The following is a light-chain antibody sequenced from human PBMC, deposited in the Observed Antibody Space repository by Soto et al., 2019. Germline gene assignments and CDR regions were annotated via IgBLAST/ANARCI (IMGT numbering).Light chain of an antibody. CDR1: QSISSV. CDR3: QQYNSYSPT. CDR2: DAS. Sequence: DIQMTLSPSTLSASVGDRVAITCRASQSISSVLAWYQKKPGKAPRLLIYDASTLESGVPSRFSGSGSGTEFTFTISSLQPDDFATYYCQQYNSYSPTFGQGTKVDIK. V-gene: IGKV1-5*01. J-gene: IGKJ1*01.